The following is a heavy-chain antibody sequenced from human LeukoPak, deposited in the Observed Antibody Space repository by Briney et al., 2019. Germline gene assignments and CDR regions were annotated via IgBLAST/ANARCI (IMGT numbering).Heavy chain of an antibody. CDR1: GFNFRDSA. CDR2: TSYDGTNK. V-gene: IGHV3-30*04. Sequence: GGSLRLSCAASGFNFRDSAMQWVRQPPGKGLEGGAVTSYDGTNKYYADSVKGRFTISRDNSKNTLYLQMNSLTLEDTAVYYCAADYGDYLSPSDWGQGTLVTVSS. CDR3: AADYGDYLSPSD. D-gene: IGHD4-17*01. J-gene: IGHJ4*02.